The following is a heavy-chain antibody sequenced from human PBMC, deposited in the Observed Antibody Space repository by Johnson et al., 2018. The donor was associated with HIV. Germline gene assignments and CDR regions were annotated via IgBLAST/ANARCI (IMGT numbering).Heavy chain of an antibody. CDR1: GFTFSDDY. D-gene: IGHD4-17*01. J-gene: IGHJ3*02. V-gene: IGHV3-11*01. Sequence: QVQLVESGGGLVKPGGSLRLSCAASGFTFSDDYMSWIRQAPGKGLEWVSYISRSGSTITYADSVKGRFTISRDNTKNSLYLQMNSLRAEDTALYYCARDFSDYGDYGRCAFEIWGQGTMVTVSS. CDR3: ARDFSDYGDYGRCAFEI. CDR2: ISRSGSTI.